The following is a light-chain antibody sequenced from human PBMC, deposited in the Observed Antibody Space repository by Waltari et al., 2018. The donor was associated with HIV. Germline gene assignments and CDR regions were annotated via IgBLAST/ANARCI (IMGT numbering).Light chain of an antibody. CDR3: AAWDDSLSGRV. CDR2: RNN. J-gene: IGLJ3*02. CDR1: NSNVGNNY. Sequence: QSVLTQPPSASGTPGQRVTISCSGSNSNVGNNYVSWYQNLPGTPPKLHSSRNNPRPSGDPDRFSGAKSGTSASLAISGLRSEDEADYYCAAWDDSLSGRVFGGGTKLTVL. V-gene: IGLV1-47*01.